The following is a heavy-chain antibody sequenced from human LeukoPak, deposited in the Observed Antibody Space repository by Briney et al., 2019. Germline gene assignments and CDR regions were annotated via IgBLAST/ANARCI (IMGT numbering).Heavy chain of an antibody. Sequence: GGSLRLSCAASGFTFSNFWIHWVRQAPGKGLVWVSRIDSDGSSTNYADSVQGRFTISRDNAKNTLYLQMNNLRAEDTAVYHCASGPRWHAFDIWGQGTMVTVSS. V-gene: IGHV3-74*01. CDR1: GFTFSNFW. CDR2: IDSDGSST. CDR3: ASGPRWHAFDI. D-gene: IGHD4-23*01. J-gene: IGHJ3*02.